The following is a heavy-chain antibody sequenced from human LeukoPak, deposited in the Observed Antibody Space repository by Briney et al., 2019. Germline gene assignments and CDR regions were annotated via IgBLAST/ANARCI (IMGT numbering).Heavy chain of an antibody. CDR2: INHSGST. Sequence: SETLSLTCAVYGGSFSGYYWSWIRQPPGKGLEWIGEINHSGSTNYNPSLKSRVTISVDTSKNQFSLKLSSVTAADTAVYYCARGRARWLPPGGYFDYWGQGALVTVSS. CDR1: GGSFSGYY. V-gene: IGHV4-34*01. J-gene: IGHJ4*02. D-gene: IGHD5-24*01. CDR3: ARGRARWLPPGGYFDY.